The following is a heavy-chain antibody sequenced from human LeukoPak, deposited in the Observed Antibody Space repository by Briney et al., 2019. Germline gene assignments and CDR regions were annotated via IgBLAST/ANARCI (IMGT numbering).Heavy chain of an antibody. D-gene: IGHD6-6*01. CDR1: GYTFTSYD. Sequence: ASVKVSCKASGYTFTSYDINWVRQATGQGLEWMGWMNPNSGNTGYAQKFQGRATMTRNTSISTAYMELSSLRSEDTAVYYCARGIRARPGAYYFDYWGQGTLVTVSS. V-gene: IGHV1-8*01. CDR2: MNPNSGNT. J-gene: IGHJ4*02. CDR3: ARGIRARPGAYYFDY.